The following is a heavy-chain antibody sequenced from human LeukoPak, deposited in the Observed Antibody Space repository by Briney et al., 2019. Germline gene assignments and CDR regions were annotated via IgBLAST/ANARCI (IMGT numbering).Heavy chain of an antibody. CDR2: ISSSSSTI. D-gene: IGHD3-3*01. Sequence: GGSLRLSCAASGFTFSSYAMSWVRQAPGKGLEWVSYISSSSSTIYYADSVKGRFTISRDNAKNSLYLQMNSLRDEDTAVYYCARESSIFGVVPPSFDIWGQGTMVTVSS. CDR3: ARESSIFGVVPPSFDI. J-gene: IGHJ3*02. CDR1: GFTFSSYA. V-gene: IGHV3-48*02.